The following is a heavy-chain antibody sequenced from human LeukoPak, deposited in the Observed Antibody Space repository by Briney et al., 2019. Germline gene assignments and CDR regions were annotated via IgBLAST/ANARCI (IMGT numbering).Heavy chain of an antibody. CDR2: IKQDGSEK. Sequence: GGSLRLSCAASGFTFTTYWMSWVRQAPGKGLEWVANIKQDGSEKYYMDSVKGRFTISRDNAKNPLYLQMGSLRAEDTAVYYCARVAAAVPDQWGQGTLVTVSS. V-gene: IGHV3-7*04. D-gene: IGHD6-13*01. CDR1: GFTFTTYW. J-gene: IGHJ5*02. CDR3: ARVAAAVPDQ.